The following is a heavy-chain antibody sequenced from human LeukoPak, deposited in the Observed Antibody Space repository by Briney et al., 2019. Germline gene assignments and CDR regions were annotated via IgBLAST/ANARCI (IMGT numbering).Heavy chain of an antibody. D-gene: IGHD5-24*01. V-gene: IGHV4-61*05. CDR1: GGSISSSSYY. CDR2: IYYSGST. CDR3: ASYSKTRDGYNSRFDY. J-gene: IGHJ4*02. Sequence: SETLSLTCTVSGGSISSSSYYWGWIRQPPGKGLEWIGYIYYSGSTNYNPSLKSRVTISVDTSKNQFSLKLSFVTAADTAVYYCASYSKTRDGYNSRFDYWGQGTLVTVSS.